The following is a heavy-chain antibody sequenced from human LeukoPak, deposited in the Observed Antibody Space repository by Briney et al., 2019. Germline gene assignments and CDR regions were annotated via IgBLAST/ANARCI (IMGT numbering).Heavy chain of an antibody. CDR2: ISPTGEGT. J-gene: IGHJ2*01. V-gene: IGHV3-23*01. CDR3: ARDKVYYYDSSGYSYYWYFDL. D-gene: IGHD3-22*01. Sequence: PGGSLRLSCAASGFAFSNTGMTWVRQAPGRGLEWVSTISPTGEGTHYADSVKGRFTISRDTSKNTLYLQMNSLRAEDTAVYYCARDKVYYYDSSGYSYYWYFDLWGRGTLVTVSS. CDR1: GFAFSNTG.